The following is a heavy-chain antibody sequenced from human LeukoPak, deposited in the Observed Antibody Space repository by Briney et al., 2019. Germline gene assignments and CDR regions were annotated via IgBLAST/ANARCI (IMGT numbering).Heavy chain of an antibody. CDR3: AKDDRRYCSITSCLDSFDA. CDR2: ISGSGGST. V-gene: IGHV3-23*01. J-gene: IGHJ5*02. Sequence: PGGSLRLSCGASGFTFSSYAMSWDRQAPGKGLEWVSAISGSGGSTYYADSVKGRFTISRDNSKNALHLQMNGRRAADTAVYYCAKDDRRYCSITSCLDSFDAWGQGALVTVSS. CDR1: GFTFSSYA. D-gene: IGHD2-2*01.